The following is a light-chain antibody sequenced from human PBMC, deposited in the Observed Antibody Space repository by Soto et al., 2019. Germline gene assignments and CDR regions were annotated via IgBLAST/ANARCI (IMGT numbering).Light chain of an antibody. Sequence: EIVLTQSPGTLSLSPGERATLSCRASQSVSSNLLAWYQQKPGQAPRLLIYGATNRATGIPDRFSGSGSGTDFTLTISSLQAEDVAVYYCQHCYNSWTFGQGTKVDIK. CDR2: GAT. CDR1: QSVSSNL. CDR3: QHCYNSWT. J-gene: IGKJ1*01. V-gene: IGKV3-20*01.